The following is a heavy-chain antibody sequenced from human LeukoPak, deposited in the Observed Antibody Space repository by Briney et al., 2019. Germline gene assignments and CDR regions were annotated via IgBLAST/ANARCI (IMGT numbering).Heavy chain of an antibody. Sequence: PGGSLRLSCIGPGFTFSTYDMHWVRQAPGKGLEWVASIRYDGIYKFYIDSLQGRFTISRDNSKNTLYLQMNSLRTEDTAMYYCAKDQWPGRRTYFDYWGQGTLVTVSS. CDR1: GFTFSTYD. CDR2: IRYDGIYK. D-gene: IGHD1-1*01. V-gene: IGHV3-30*02. J-gene: IGHJ4*02. CDR3: AKDQWPGRRTYFDY.